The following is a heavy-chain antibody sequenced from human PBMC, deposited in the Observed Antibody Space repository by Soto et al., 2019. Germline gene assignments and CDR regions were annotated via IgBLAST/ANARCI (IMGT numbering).Heavy chain of an antibody. CDR2: INPSGGST. Sequence: ASVKASCKASGYTFTSYYMHWVRQAPGRGLEWMGIINPSGGSTSYAQKFQGRVTMTRDTSTSTVYMELSSLRSEDTAVYYCAQYSSGWYGAFDIWGQGTMVTVSS. CDR1: GYTFTSYY. D-gene: IGHD6-19*01. V-gene: IGHV1-46*01. CDR3: AQYSSGWYGAFDI. J-gene: IGHJ3*02.